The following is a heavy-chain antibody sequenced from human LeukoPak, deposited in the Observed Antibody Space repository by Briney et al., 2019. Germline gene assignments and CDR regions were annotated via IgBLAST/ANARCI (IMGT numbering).Heavy chain of an antibody. J-gene: IGHJ4*02. Sequence: PGGSLRLSCAASGFTFSNYAMNWVRQAPGKGLEWVSGISGSGDSTYYADSVKGRFTISRDNSKNTLYLQMNSLRAEDTAVYYCARDGTGSGFDYWGQGTLVTVSS. D-gene: IGHD1-7*01. V-gene: IGHV3-23*01. CDR1: GFTFSNYA. CDR2: ISGSGDST. CDR3: ARDGTGSGFDY.